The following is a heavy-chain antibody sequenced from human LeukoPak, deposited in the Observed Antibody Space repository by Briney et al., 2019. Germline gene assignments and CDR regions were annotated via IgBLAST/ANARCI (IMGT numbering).Heavy chain of an antibody. CDR2: IYYSGSI. CDR1: GYSISSSNW. V-gene: IGHV4-28*05. J-gene: IGHJ4*02. D-gene: IGHD6-19*01. CDR3: ARVSVEQWLVIDY. Sequence: SETLSLTCAVSGYSISSSNWWGWIRQPPGKGLEWIGYIYYSGSIYYNPSLKSRVTMSVDMSKNQFSLKLSSVTAVDTAVYYCARVSVEQWLVIDYWGQGTLVTVSS.